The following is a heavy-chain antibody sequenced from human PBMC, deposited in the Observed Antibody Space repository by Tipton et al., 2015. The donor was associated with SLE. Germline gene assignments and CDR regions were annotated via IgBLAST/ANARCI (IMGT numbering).Heavy chain of an antibody. CDR3: AWDRAAAATDY. V-gene: IGHV4-39*07. CDR2: IYYSGST. J-gene: IGHJ4*02. D-gene: IGHD6-13*01. CDR1: GGSISSSSYY. Sequence: TLSLTCTVSGGSISSSSYYWGWIRQPPGKGLEWIGSIYYSGSTYYNPSLKSRVTISVDTSKNQFSLKLSSVTAAGTAVYYCAWDRAAAATDYWGQGTLVTISS.